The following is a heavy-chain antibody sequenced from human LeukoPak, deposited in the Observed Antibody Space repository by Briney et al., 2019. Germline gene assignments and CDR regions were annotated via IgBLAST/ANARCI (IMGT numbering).Heavy chain of an antibody. V-gene: IGHV4-39*01. J-gene: IGHJ4*02. Sequence: SETLSLTCTVSGGSISRSSYYWAWIRRPPGKELEWIGSIHYSGTTYYKPSLKSRVTISADTSKNQFSLKLTSVSAEDTAIYYCARQEGRFDYWGQGTLVTVSS. CDR2: IHYSGTT. CDR3: ARQEGRFDY. CDR1: GGSISRSSYY.